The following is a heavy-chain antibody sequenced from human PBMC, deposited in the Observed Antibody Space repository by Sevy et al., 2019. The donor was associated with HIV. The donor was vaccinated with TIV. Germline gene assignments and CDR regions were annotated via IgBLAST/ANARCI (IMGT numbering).Heavy chain of an antibody. J-gene: IGHJ6*02. CDR2: IIPIFGTA. D-gene: IGHD2-15*01. CDR3: GGGGRVVARGRSDQYGMDV. Sequence: ASVKVSCKASGGTFSSYAISWVRQAPGQGLEWMGGIIPIFGTANYAQKFQGRVTITADESTSTAYMELSSLRSEDTAVYYWGGGGRVVARGRSDQYGMDVWAKGPRSPSP. V-gene: IGHV1-69*13. CDR1: GGTFSSYA.